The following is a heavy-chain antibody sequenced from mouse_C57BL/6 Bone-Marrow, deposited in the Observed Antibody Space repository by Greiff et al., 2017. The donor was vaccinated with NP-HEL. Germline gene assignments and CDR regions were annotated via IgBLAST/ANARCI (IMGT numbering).Heavy chain of an antibody. CDR2: IHPNSGST. Sequence: QVQLQQSGAELVKPGASVKLSCKASGYTFTSYWMHWVKQRPGQGLEWIGMIHPNSGSTNYNEKFKSKATLTVDKSSSTAYMQLSSLTSEDSAVYYCAREGGGDYCDYWGQGTTLTVSS. J-gene: IGHJ2*01. V-gene: IGHV1-64*01. CDR3: AREGGGDYCDY. CDR1: GYTFTSYW.